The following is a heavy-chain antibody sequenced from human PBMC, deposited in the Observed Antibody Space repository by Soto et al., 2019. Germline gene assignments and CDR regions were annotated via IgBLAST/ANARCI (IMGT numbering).Heavy chain of an antibody. Sequence: PGGSLRLSCAASGFTFNRYAMSWVRQAPGKGLEWVSTISGSGGSTYYADSVKGRFTISRDNSKNTLYLQMNSLRAEDTAVYYCAKDRGVEVTTRFFDYWGQGTLVTVSS. CDR3: AKDRGVEVTTRFFDY. D-gene: IGHD4-17*01. J-gene: IGHJ4*02. V-gene: IGHV3-23*01. CDR1: GFTFNRYA. CDR2: ISGSGGST.